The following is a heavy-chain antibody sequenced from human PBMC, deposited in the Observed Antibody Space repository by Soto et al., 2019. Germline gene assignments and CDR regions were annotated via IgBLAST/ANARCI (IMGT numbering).Heavy chain of an antibody. Sequence: SETLSLTCTVSGGSISTVGHYWTWIRQPPGKGLEWIGSIYHTGSTYYSKSLRSRLTMSVDTSKSQFSLRLSSVTAADTAVYYCARATGTLRSRNCDYWGQGSLVTVSS. V-gene: IGHV4-31*03. CDR2: IYHTGST. CDR1: GGSISTVGHY. J-gene: IGHJ4*02. D-gene: IGHD1-1*01. CDR3: ARATGTLRSRNCDY.